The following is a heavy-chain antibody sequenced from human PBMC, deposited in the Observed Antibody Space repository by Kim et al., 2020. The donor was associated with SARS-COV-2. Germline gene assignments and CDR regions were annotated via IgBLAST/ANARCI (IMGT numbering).Heavy chain of an antibody. CDR1: GGSISSGDYY. D-gene: IGHD3-9*01. CDR3: ARGPDYDILTGSFDY. Sequence: SETLSLTCTVSGGSISSGDYYWSWIRQPPGKGLEWIGYIYYSGSTYYNPSLKSRVTISVDTSKNQFSLKLSSVTAADTAVYYCARGPDYDILTGSFDYWGQGTLVTVSS. J-gene: IGHJ4*02. V-gene: IGHV4-30-4*01. CDR2: IYYSGST.